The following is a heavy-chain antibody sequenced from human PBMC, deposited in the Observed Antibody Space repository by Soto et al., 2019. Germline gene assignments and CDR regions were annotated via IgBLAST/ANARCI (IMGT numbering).Heavy chain of an antibody. D-gene: IGHD3-22*01. CDR1: GFSLSTSGMC. J-gene: IGHJ4*02. CDR2: IDWDDEK. V-gene: IGHV2-70*01. Sequence: SGPTLVNPTQTLTLTCTFSGFSLSTSGMCVSWIRQPPGKALEWHALIDWDDEKYYSTSLKNRLTISKDTSKNQVVLTMTNMDPVDTATYYCARTTLTYYYDSSGYHFDYWGQGTLVTVSS. CDR3: ARTTLTYYYDSSGYHFDY.